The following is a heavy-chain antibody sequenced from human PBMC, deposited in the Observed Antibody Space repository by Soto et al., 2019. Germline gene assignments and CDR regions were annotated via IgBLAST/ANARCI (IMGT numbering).Heavy chain of an antibody. Sequence: QVQLVQSGAEVKKPGSSVKVSCKASGGTFSSYTISWVRQAPGQGLEWMGRIIPILGIANYAQKFQGRVTITADKSASTAYVELSSLRSEDTAVYYCARALCTVTTNWFDPWGQGTLVTVSS. J-gene: IGHJ5*02. CDR3: ARALCTVTTNWFDP. V-gene: IGHV1-69*02. D-gene: IGHD4-17*01. CDR1: GGTFSSYT. CDR2: IIPILGIA.